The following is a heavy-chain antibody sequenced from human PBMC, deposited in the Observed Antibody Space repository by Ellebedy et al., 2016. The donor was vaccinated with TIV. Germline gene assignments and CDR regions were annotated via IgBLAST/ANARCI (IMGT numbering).Heavy chain of an antibody. CDR3: AKDLHIQRQWGFDH. J-gene: IGHJ4*02. CDR1: GFIFSAYG. Sequence: GESLKISCAASGFIFSAYGMHWVRQAPGKGLEWVTIISYDGSIKYYADSVNGRFTISRDNSISTLWLQMRGLRAEDTARYFCAKDLHIQRQWGFDHWGQGILVTVSS. V-gene: IGHV3-30*18. D-gene: IGHD5-18*01. CDR2: ISYDGSIK.